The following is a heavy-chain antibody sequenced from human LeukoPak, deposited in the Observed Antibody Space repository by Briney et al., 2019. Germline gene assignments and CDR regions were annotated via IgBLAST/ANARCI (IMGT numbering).Heavy chain of an antibody. J-gene: IGHJ4*02. CDR1: GLTFNRYW. Sequence: GGSLRLSCVASGLTFNRYWMSWLRQVPGKGLEWVANIKQDGTETHYVDSVKGRFTISRDNAKSSLYLQMNSLRAEDTAVYYCARGCLGSQFWSGYYLGPDNYFDYWGQGSLVTVSS. CDR3: ARGCLGSQFWSGYYLGPDNYFDY. D-gene: IGHD3-3*01. CDR2: IKQDGTET. V-gene: IGHV3-7*01.